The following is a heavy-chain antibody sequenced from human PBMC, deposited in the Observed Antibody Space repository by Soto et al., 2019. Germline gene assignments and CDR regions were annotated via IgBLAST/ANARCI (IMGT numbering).Heavy chain of an antibody. CDR3: EWGGATVSLGFDA. CDR2: IRGDGSDK. V-gene: IGHV3-7*04. J-gene: IGHJ4*02. D-gene: IGHD1-26*01. Sequence: EVQLVESGGDLVQPGGSLTLACAASGFTFGSDWMSWVRQTPGKGLEWVANIRGDGSDKYYVDSVKGRFTISRDNAKNSLYLKMNNLRAEAGAVYYCEWGGATVSLGFDAWGQGTLVTVSS. CDR1: GFTFGSDW.